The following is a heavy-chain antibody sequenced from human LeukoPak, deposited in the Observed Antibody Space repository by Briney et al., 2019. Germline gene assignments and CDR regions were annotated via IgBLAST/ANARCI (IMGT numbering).Heavy chain of an antibody. CDR2: ISHDGSNK. CDR3: ARGGYYAMDV. CDR1: GLTFSNFD. J-gene: IGHJ6*02. V-gene: IGHV3-30*03. Sequence: GRSLRLSCAASGLTFSNFDMHWVRQAPGEGLEWVAVISHDGSNKFYVDSVKGRFTISRDNSQNTLYLQMNRLRGEDTAVYYCARGGYYAMDVWGQGTTVTVSS.